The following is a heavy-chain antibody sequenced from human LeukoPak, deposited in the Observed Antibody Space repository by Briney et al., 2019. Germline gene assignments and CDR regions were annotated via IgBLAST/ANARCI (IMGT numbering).Heavy chain of an antibody. J-gene: IGHJ6*03. CDR1: GGSISSSSYY. CDR3: ARVNRYYYGSGNYYMDV. D-gene: IGHD3-10*01. Sequence: PSETLSLTCTVSGGSISSSSYYWGWIRQPPGKGLEWIGSIYHSGSTYYNPSLKSRVTISVDTSKNQFSLKLSSVTAADTAVYYCARVNRYYYGSGNYYMDVWGKGTTVTVSS. CDR2: IYHSGST. V-gene: IGHV4-39*07.